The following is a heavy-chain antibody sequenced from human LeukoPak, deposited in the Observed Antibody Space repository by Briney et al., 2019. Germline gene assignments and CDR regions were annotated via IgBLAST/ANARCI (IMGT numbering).Heavy chain of an antibody. CDR2: IYSGGST. CDR3: ARDAYSSRVGY. D-gene: IGHD6-13*01. CDR1: GFTVSSNY. V-gene: IGHV3-66*01. J-gene: IGHJ4*02. Sequence: GGSLRLSCAASGFTVSSNYMSWVRQAPGKGLEWVSVIYSGGSTYYADSVKGRFTISRDNAKNSLYLQMNSLRAEDTAVYYCARDAYSSRVGYWGQGTLVTVSS.